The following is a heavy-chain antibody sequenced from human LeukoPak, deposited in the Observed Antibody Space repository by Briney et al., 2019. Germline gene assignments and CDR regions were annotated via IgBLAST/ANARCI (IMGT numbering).Heavy chain of an antibody. CDR2: ISYDGSNK. CDR3: ARDWGQEYFDY. D-gene: IGHD3-16*01. CDR1: GFTFSSYA. J-gene: IGHJ4*02. Sequence: PGGSLRLSCAASGFTFSSYAMHWVRQAPGKGLEWVAVISYDGSNKYYADSVKGRFTISRDNSKNTLYLQMNSLRAEDTAVYYCARDWGQEYFDYWGQGTLVTVPS. V-gene: IGHV3-30*01.